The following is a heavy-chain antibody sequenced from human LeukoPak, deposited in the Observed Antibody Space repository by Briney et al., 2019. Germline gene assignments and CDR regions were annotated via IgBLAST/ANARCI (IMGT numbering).Heavy chain of an antibody. J-gene: IGHJ4*02. CDR1: GFTFSSYS. CDR3: ARGVTMVRGVIETFDY. Sequence: GGSLRLSCAASGFTFSSYSMNWVRQAPGKGLEWVSYISSSSSTIYYADSVKGRFTISRDNAKNSLYLQMNSLRAEDTAVYYCARGVTMVRGVIETFDYWGQGTLVTVSS. D-gene: IGHD3-10*01. CDR2: ISSSSSTI. V-gene: IGHV3-48*04.